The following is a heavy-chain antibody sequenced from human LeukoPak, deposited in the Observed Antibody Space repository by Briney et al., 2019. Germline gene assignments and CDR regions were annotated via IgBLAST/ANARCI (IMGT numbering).Heavy chain of an antibody. CDR2: MNPNSGNT. CDR1: GGTFSSYA. V-gene: IGHV1-8*02. Sequence: ASVKVSCKASGGTFSSYAISWVRQATGQGLEWMGWMNPNSGNTGYAQKFQGRVTMTRNTSISTAYMELSSLRSEDTAVYYCARGSSWWDYWGQGTLVTVSS. D-gene: IGHD6-13*01. J-gene: IGHJ4*02. CDR3: ARGSSWWDY.